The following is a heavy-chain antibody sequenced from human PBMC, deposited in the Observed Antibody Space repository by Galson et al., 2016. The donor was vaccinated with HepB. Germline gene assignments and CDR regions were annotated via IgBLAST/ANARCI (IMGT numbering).Heavy chain of an antibody. Sequence: SLRLSCAASGFVFSNYGMHWVCQAPGKGLEWVAGLSYNGLNQHYPDSLMGRFTVSRDNSKSIMYLQMDSLRPDDTAVYYCTKQVAEGGLGDTWGQGTVVTVSS. CDR2: LSYNGLNQ. J-gene: IGHJ5*02. V-gene: IGHV3-30*18. D-gene: IGHD2-15*01. CDR1: GFVFSNYG. CDR3: TKQVAEGGLGDT.